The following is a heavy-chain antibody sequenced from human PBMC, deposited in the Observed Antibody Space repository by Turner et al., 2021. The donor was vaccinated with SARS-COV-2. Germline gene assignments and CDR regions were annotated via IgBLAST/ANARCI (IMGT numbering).Heavy chain of an antibody. CDR3: ARDLFQDYGSGSYRLDY. Sequence: QVPLVESGGGVVQPGRSLRLSCAASRFTFSSYGMHWVRQPPGKGLEWVALIWYDGSNKYYADSVKGRFTISRDNSKNTLYLQMNSLRAEDTAVYYCARDLFQDYGSGSYRLDYWGQGTLVTVSS. CDR2: IWYDGSNK. V-gene: IGHV3-33*01. CDR1: RFTFSSYG. D-gene: IGHD3-10*01. J-gene: IGHJ4*02.